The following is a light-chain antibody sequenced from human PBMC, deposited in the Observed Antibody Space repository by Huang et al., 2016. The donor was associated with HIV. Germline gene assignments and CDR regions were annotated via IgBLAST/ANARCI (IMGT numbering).Light chain of an antibody. CDR1: QAISNY. J-gene: IGKJ5*01. Sequence: DIQMTQSPSSLSASVGDRVTITCQASQAISNYVSWYQQRPGKAPKLLIYDASNLETGVPSRFSASGSGTDFTVTINGLQPEDIATYYCQQYDSLPVTFGQGTRLEIK. CDR2: DAS. V-gene: IGKV1-33*01. CDR3: QQYDSLPVT.